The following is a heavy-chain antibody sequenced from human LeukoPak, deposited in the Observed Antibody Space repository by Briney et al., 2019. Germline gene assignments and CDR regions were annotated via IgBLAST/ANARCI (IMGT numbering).Heavy chain of an antibody. D-gene: IGHD2-2*01. Sequence: ASVKVSCKASGYPFTGYYLHWVRQAPGQGLEWMGWINPNSGFTNYAQKFQGRVTMTRDASISTAYMELSRLRSDDTAVYYCARLADCSSSSCRSFDYWGQGTLVTVSS. V-gene: IGHV1-2*02. CDR2: INPNSGFT. J-gene: IGHJ4*02. CDR1: GYPFTGYY. CDR3: ARLADCSSSSCRSFDY.